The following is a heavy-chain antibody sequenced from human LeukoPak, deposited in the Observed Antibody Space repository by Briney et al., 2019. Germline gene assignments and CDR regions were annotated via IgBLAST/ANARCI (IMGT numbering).Heavy chain of an antibody. J-gene: IGHJ4*02. CDR2: IYHSGST. Sequence: SETLSLTCAVSGGSISSSNWWSWVRQPPGKGLEWIGEIYHSGSTNYNPSLKSRVTISVDKSKNQFSLKVNSVTAADTAVYYCARGRVPGALADFWGQGTLVTVSS. D-gene: IGHD3-10*01. CDR1: GGSISSSNW. CDR3: ARGRVPGALADF. V-gene: IGHV4-4*02.